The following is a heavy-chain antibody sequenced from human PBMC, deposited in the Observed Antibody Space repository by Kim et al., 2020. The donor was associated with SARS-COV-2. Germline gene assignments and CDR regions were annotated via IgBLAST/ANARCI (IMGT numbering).Heavy chain of an antibody. CDR2: IIPIFGTA. Sequence: SVKVSCKASGGTFSSYAISWVRQAPGQGLEWMGGIIPIFGTANYAQKFQGRVTITADESTSTAYMELSSLRSEDTAVYYCAREGYSSSSLSYGMDVWGQGTTVTVSS. D-gene: IGHD6-13*01. CDR1: GGTFSSYA. J-gene: IGHJ6*02. V-gene: IGHV1-69*13. CDR3: AREGYSSSSLSYGMDV.